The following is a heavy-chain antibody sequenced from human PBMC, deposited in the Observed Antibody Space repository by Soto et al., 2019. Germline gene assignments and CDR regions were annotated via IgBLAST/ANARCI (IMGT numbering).Heavy chain of an antibody. CDR1: GGSFSGYY. V-gene: IGHV4-34*01. J-gene: IGHJ4*02. CDR3: ASHTTVSSSTTDYNDY. D-gene: IGHD4-17*01. CDR2: INHSGST. Sequence: SETLSLTCAVYGGSFSGYYWSWIRQPPGKGLEWIGEINHSGSTNYNPSLKSRVTISVDTSKNQFSLKLSSVTAADTAVYYCASHTTVSSSTTDYNDYWGQGTLVTVSS.